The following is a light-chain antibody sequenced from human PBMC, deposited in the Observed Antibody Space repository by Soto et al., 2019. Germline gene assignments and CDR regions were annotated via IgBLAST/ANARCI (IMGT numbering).Light chain of an antibody. CDR3: QQYYNWPRT. Sequence: EIVMTQSPATLSVSPGERATLSCRASQSVSSNLAWYQQKPGQAPRLLIYGASTGATSLPARFSGSGSGTEFTLTINSLQAEDCAVYYCQQYYNWPRTFGQGTRLEI. V-gene: IGKV3-15*01. CDR2: GAS. CDR1: QSVSSN. J-gene: IGKJ5*01.